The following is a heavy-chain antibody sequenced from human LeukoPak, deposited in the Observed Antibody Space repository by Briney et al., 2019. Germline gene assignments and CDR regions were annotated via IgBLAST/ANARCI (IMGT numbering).Heavy chain of an antibody. D-gene: IGHD6-13*01. CDR3: ARLTSSWSIDY. CDR1: GFTFNRYG. J-gene: IGHJ4*02. CDR2: ISYDGNNV. V-gene: IGHV3-33*01. Sequence: GGSLRLSCAPSGFTFNRYGMHWVRQAPGKGLEWVAVISYDGNNVYYAGSVKGRFTISRDNSKNTLYLEMDSLRAEDTAVYFCARLTSSWSIDYWGQGTLVTVSS.